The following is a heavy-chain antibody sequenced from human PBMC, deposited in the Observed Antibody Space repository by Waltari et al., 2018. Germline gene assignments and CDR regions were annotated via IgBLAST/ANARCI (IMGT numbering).Heavy chain of an antibody. CDR2: IYYSGST. CDR3: ARRGSYYVEAFDI. Sequence: QLQLQESGPGLVKPSETLSLTCTVSGGSISSSSYYWGWIRQPPGKGLEWIGSIYYSGSTYYNPSLKSRGTISVDTSKNQFSLKLSSVTAADTAVYYCARRGSYYVEAFDIWGQGTMVTVSS. J-gene: IGHJ3*02. D-gene: IGHD1-26*01. CDR1: GGSISSSSYY. V-gene: IGHV4-39*01.